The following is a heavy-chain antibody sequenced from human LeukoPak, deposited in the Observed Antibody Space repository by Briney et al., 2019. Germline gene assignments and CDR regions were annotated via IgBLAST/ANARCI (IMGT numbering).Heavy chain of an antibody. CDR2: IYYSGST. J-gene: IGHJ4*02. V-gene: IGHV4-39*07. Sequence: SETLSLTCTVSGGSISSSSYYWGWIRQPPGKGLEWIGSIYYSGSTYYNPSLKSRVTISVDTSKNQFSLKLSSVTAADTAVYYCARDSISVAVADCWGQGTLVTVSS. CDR1: GGSISSSSYY. CDR3: ARDSISVAVADC. D-gene: IGHD6-19*01.